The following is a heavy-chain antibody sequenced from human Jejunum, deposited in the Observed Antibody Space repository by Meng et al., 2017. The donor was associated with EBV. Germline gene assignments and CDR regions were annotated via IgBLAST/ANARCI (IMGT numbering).Heavy chain of an antibody. Sequence: QVHLEESGPGPVXPXXXXXVTXDXSGGSIRSPNWWHWVRQAPGEGLEWIGEIYHTGSTNYNPSLKSRVTMSLDQSKNQFSMKLTSVTAADTAVYFCAREVSNTSSWGSFDYWGQGALVTVSS. CDR1: GGSIRSPNW. V-gene: IGHV4-4*02. D-gene: IGHD6-13*01. J-gene: IGHJ4*02. CDR2: IYHTGST. CDR3: AREVSNTSSWGSFDY.